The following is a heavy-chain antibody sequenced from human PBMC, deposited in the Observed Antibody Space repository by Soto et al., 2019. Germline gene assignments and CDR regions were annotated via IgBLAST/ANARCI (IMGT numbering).Heavy chain of an antibody. D-gene: IGHD3-22*01. J-gene: IGHJ4*02. CDR3: ARDLWDYYDSSGYG. V-gene: IGHV3-7*01. Sequence: EVQLVESGGGLVQPGGSLRLSCAASGFTFSSYWMSWVRQAPGKGLEWVANIKQDGSEKYYVDSVKGRFTISRDNAKNSLYLQMNSLRAEDTAVYYCARDLWDYYDSSGYGWGQGTLVTVSS. CDR1: GFTFSSYW. CDR2: IKQDGSEK.